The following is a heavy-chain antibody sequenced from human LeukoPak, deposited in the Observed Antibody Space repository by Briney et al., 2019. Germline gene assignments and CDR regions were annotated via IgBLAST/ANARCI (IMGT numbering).Heavy chain of an antibody. CDR1: GFNFRSYW. CDR3: ARGSAWERGSYGY. D-gene: IGHD1-26*01. Sequence: GGSLRLSCAASGFNFRSYWMKWVRQAPGKGLEWVANIKEDGSKKYYVDSVKGRFTISRDNAENSLYLQMNSLRVEDTAVYYCARGSAWERGSYGYWGQGTLVTVSS. CDR2: IKEDGSKK. V-gene: IGHV3-7*05. J-gene: IGHJ4*02.